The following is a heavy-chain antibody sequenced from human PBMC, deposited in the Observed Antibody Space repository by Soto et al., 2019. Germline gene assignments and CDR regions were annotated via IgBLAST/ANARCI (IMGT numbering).Heavy chain of an antibody. V-gene: IGHV1-46*01. J-gene: IGHJ4*02. D-gene: IGHD1-26*01. CDR2: INPSGGST. Sequence: QVQLVQSGAEVKKPGASVKVSCKASGYTFTSYYMHWVRQAPGQGLEWMGIINPSGGSTTYAQKFQGRVTMSRDTSTSTVYMELSSLRSEDTAVYYCARDTTGGSYFHYWGQGTLVTVSS. CDR1: GYTFTSYY. CDR3: ARDTTGGSYFHY.